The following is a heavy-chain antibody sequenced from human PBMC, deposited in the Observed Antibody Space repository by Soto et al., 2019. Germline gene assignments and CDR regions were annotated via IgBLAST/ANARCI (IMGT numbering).Heavy chain of an antibody. V-gene: IGHV1-69*13. Sequence: GASVKVSCKASGGTFSSYAISWVRQAPGQGLEWMGGIIPIFGTANYAQKFQGRVTITADESTSTAYMELSSLRSEDTAVYYCARAFGYCSGGSCYDGYGDPRVWFDPWGQGTLVTVSS. CDR2: IIPIFGTA. D-gene: IGHD2-15*01. CDR3: ARAFGYCSGGSCYDGYGDPRVWFDP. J-gene: IGHJ5*02. CDR1: GGTFSSYA.